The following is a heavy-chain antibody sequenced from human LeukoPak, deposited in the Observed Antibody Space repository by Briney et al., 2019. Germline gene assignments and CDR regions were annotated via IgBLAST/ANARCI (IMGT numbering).Heavy chain of an antibody. D-gene: IGHD2-2*02. V-gene: IGHV3-21*01. CDR1: GFTFSSYS. CDR2: ISTTSNYI. J-gene: IGHJ4*02. Sequence: GGSLRLSCAASGFTFSSYSMNWVRQAPGKGLEWVSSISTTSNYIDYADSVKRRFTISRDTAKNSLYLQMNSLRAEDTAVYYCAKRDYTVFDYWGQGTLVTVSS. CDR3: AKRDYTVFDY.